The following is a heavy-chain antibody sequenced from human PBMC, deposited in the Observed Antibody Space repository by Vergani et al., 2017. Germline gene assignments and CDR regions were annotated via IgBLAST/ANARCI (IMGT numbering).Heavy chain of an antibody. Sequence: EVQLLESGGGLVQPGGSLRLSCAASGFTFSIYAMSWVRQAPGKGLEWVSDISGSGGSTYYADSVKGRFTISRDNAKNSLYLQMNGLRAEDTAVYYCARSLIYGSGSYYNENWFDPWGQGTLVTVSS. J-gene: IGHJ5*02. CDR2: ISGSGGST. CDR1: GFTFSIYA. V-gene: IGHV3-23*01. D-gene: IGHD3-10*01. CDR3: ARSLIYGSGSYYNENWFDP.